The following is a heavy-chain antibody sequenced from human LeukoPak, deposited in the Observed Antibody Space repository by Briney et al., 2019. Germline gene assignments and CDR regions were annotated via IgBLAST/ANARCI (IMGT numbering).Heavy chain of an antibody. CDR3: ARALDGNYGRFDN. V-gene: IGHV3-74*01. CDR1: GFTFSSYW. D-gene: IGHD1-7*01. CDR2: ISPDGRST. Sequence: PGGSLRLSCAASGFTFSSYWMHWVRQAPGKGLVWVSRISPDGRSTTYADSVKGRFTISRDNAKNTLYLQMNSLSAEDTAVYYCARALDGNYGRFDNWGQGTLVTVSS. J-gene: IGHJ4*02.